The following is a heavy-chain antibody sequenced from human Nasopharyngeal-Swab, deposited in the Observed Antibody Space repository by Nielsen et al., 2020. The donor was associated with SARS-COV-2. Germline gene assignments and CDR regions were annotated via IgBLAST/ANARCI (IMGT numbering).Heavy chain of an antibody. Sequence: ASVKVSCRASGYTFTSYYMHWVRQAPGQGLEWMGIINPSGGNTSYAQKFQGRVTMTRDTSTSTVYMELSSLRSEDTAVYYCARGAEFGYYGMDVWGQGTTVTVSS. CDR3: ARGAEFGYYGMDV. J-gene: IGHJ6*02. CDR2: INPSGGNT. V-gene: IGHV1-46*01. D-gene: IGHD3-16*01. CDR1: GYTFTSYY.